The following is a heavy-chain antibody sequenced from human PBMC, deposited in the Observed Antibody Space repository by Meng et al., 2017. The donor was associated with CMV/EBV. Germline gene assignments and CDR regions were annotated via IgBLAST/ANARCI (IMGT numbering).Heavy chain of an antibody. V-gene: IGHV3-23*01. CDR3: AKEETSLIVVVPALVDY. D-gene: IGHD2-2*01. J-gene: IGHJ4*02. Sequence: GESLMISCAASGFTFSTYAMSWVRQAPGKGLGWVSAIDNSGGSTYYADSVKGRFTISRDNSKSTLYLQMNILRAEDTAVYYCAKEETSLIVVVPALVDYWGLGTLVTVSS. CDR2: IDNSGGST. CDR1: GFTFSTYA.